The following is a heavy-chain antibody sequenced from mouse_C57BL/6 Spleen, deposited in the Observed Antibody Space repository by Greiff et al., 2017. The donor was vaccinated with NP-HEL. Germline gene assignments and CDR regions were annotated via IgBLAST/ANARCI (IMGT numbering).Heavy chain of an antibody. Sequence: QVQLQHPGAELVRPGSSVKLSCKASGYTFTSYWMDWVKQRPGQGLEWIGNIYPSDSETHYNQKFKDKATLTVDKSSSTAYMQLSSLTSEDSAVYYCARLGRAPFDYWGQGTTLTVSS. D-gene: IGHD4-1*01. CDR3: ARLGRAPFDY. CDR2: IYPSDSET. CDR1: GYTFTSYW. J-gene: IGHJ2*01. V-gene: IGHV1-61*01.